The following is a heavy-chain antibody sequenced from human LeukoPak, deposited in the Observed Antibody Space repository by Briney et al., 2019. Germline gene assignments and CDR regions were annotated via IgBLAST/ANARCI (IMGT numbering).Heavy chain of an antibody. J-gene: IGHJ6*02. CDR3: ARVLPYYYYGMDV. Sequence: PGGSLRLSCAASGFTVSSNYMSWVRQAPGKGLEWVSVIYSGGSTYYADSVKGRFTISRDNSKNTLYLQMNSLRAEDTAVYYCARVLPYYYYGMDVWGQGTTVTVSS. CDR1: GFTVSSNY. CDR2: IYSGGST. V-gene: IGHV3-66*01.